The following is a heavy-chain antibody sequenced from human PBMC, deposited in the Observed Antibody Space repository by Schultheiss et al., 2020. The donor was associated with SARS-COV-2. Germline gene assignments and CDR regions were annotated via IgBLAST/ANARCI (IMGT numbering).Heavy chain of an antibody. V-gene: IGHV3-33*01. CDR3: ARSIYDFVVVPAATDY. D-gene: IGHD2-2*01. J-gene: IGHJ4*02. CDR2: IWYDGSNK. Sequence: GGSLRLSCAASGFTFSSYGMHWVRQAPGKGLEWVAVIWYDGSNKYYADSVKGRFTISRDNSKNTLYLQMNSLRAEDTAVYYCARSIYDFVVVPAATDYWGQGTLVTVSS. CDR1: GFTFSSYG.